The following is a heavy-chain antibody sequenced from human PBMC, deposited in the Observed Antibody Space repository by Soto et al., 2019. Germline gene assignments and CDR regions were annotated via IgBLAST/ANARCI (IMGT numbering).Heavy chain of an antibody. Sequence: ASVKVSCKASGYAFTNYNVHWVRLAPGQGLQWMGEVNPSRGTAGYAETFQGRVTMSRDASTRTVYMVLTSLTPEDTAIYYCAKMASPGKTFFDYWGQGSLVTVSS. CDR1: GYAFTNYN. J-gene: IGHJ4*02. CDR2: VNPSRGTA. CDR3: AKMASPGKTFFDY. V-gene: IGHV1-46*01.